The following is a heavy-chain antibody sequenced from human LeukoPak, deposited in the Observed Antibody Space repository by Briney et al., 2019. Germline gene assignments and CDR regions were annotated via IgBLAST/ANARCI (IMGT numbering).Heavy chain of an antibody. J-gene: IGHJ4*02. CDR2: INPSGGST. CDR1: GYTFTDYY. CDR3: ARDGGGLTPVGDDY. V-gene: IGHV1-46*01. Sequence: ASVKVSCKASGYTFTDYYIQWMRQAPGQGLEWMGIINPSGGSTSYAQKFQGRVTMTRDTSTSTVYMELSSLRSEDTAVYYCARDGGGLTPVGDDYWGQGTLVTVSS. D-gene: IGHD4-23*01.